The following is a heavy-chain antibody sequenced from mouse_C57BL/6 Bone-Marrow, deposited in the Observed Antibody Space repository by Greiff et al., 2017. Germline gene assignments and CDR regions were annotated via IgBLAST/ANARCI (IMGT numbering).Heavy chain of an antibody. CDR1: GYSFTSYY. CDR3: ASSPYYYGSYYFDY. J-gene: IGHJ2*01. CDR2: IYPGSGNT. Sequence: QVQLQQSGPELVKPGASVKISCKASGYSFTSYYIHWVKQRPGQGLEWIGWIYPGSGNTKYNEKFKGKATLTADTSSSTAYMQLSSLTSEDSAVYYCASSPYYYGSYYFDYWGQGTTLTVSS. V-gene: IGHV1-66*01. D-gene: IGHD1-1*01.